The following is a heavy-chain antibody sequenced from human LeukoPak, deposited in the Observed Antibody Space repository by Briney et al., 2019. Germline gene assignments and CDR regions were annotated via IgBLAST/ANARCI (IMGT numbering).Heavy chain of an antibody. CDR1: GYSISNGYY. V-gene: IGHV4-38-2*02. D-gene: IGHD4-17*01. CDR3: ARSQYTTAPGYFDL. J-gene: IGHJ2*01. Sequence: SETLSLTCTVSGYSISNGYYWGWIRQPPGKGLEWIGSIYHSGSTYYNPSLKSRVTISVDTSKNQFSLKLSSVTAADTAVYYCARSQYTTAPGYFDLWGRGTLVTVSS. CDR2: IYHSGST.